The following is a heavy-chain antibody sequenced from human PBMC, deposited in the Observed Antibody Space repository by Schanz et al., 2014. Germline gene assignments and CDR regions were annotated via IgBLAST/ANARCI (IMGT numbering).Heavy chain of an antibody. CDR2: ITAYNGDT. CDR1: GGTFSSYT. Sequence: QGQLVQSGAEVKKPGASVRVSCKASGGTFSSYTISWVRQAPGQGLEWMGWITAYNGDTNYALKLQGRVTMTTDTSTGTAYMELRSLRSDDTALYYCTRGGYSYALSAFDIWGQGTMVTVSS. D-gene: IGHD5-18*01. J-gene: IGHJ3*02. V-gene: IGHV1-18*01. CDR3: TRGGYSYALSAFDI.